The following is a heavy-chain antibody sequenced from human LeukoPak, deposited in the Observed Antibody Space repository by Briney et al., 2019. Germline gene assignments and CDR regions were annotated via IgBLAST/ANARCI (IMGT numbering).Heavy chain of an antibody. CDR3: AINYRGDVEY. CDR2: ISSSGSTI. Sequence: GGSLRLSWAASGFTFSRYEMNWVRQAPGKGLEWVASISSSGSTIYYADSVKGRFTISRDKAKNSLYLQMNSLRAEDTAVYYCAINYRGDVEYGGQGTRVAVPS. V-gene: IGHV3-48*03. J-gene: IGHJ4*01. CDR1: GFTFSRYE. D-gene: IGHD2-21*02.